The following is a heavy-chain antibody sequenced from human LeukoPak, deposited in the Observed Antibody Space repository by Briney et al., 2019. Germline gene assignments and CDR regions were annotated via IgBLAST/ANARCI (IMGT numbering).Heavy chain of an antibody. CDR1: GGSISSYY. CDR2: IYYSGST. J-gene: IGHJ6*02. V-gene: IGHV4-59*08. Sequence: PSETLSLTCTVSGGSISSYYWSWIRQPPGKGLEWIGYIYYSGSTSYNPSLKSRVTISVDTSKNQFSLKLSSVTAADTAVYYCASSGSGSGGKYYYYGMDVWGQGTTVTVSS. D-gene: IGHD2-15*01. CDR3: ASSGSGSGGKYYYYGMDV.